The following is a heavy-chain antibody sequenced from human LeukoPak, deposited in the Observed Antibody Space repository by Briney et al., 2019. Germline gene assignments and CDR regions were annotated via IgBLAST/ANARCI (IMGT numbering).Heavy chain of an antibody. V-gene: IGHV1-69*06. Sequence: GASVKVSCKASGGTFSSYAISWVRQAPGQGLEWMGGIIPIFGTANYAQKFQGRVTITADKSTSTAYMELSSLRSEDTAVYYCATDRGVVTSGWLQGLRAFDIWGQGTMVTVSS. CDR2: IIPIFGTA. D-gene: IGHD6-19*01. J-gene: IGHJ3*02. CDR1: GGTFSSYA. CDR3: ATDRGVVTSGWLQGLRAFDI.